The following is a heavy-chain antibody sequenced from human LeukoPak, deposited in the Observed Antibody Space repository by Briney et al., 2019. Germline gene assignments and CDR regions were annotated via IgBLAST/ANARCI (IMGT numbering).Heavy chain of an antibody. J-gene: IGHJ4*02. CDR1: GGSISSGGYY. CDR3: ARHIAIPGLRGFDY. V-gene: IGHV4-30-2*01. CDR2: IYHSGST. Sequence: SETLSLTCTVSGGSISSGGYYWSWIRQPPGKGLEWIGYIYHSGSTYYNPSLKSRVTISIDKSKNQFSLKLSSVTAADTAVYYCARHIAIPGLRGFDYWGQGTLVTVSS. D-gene: IGHD6-13*01.